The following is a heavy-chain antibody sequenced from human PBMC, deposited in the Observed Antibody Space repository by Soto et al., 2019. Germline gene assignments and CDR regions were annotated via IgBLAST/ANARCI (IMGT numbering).Heavy chain of an antibody. CDR3: ARVAVPNGDYGL. CDR1: GGSISSGGYY. V-gene: IGHV4-31*03. D-gene: IGHD4-17*01. Sequence: SETLSLTCTVSGGSISSGGYYWSWIRQHPGKGQEWIGYIYYSGSTYYNPSLKSRVTISVDTSKNQFSLKLSSVTAADTAVYCCARVAVPNGDYGLWGQGTLVTV. J-gene: IGHJ4*02. CDR2: IYYSGST.